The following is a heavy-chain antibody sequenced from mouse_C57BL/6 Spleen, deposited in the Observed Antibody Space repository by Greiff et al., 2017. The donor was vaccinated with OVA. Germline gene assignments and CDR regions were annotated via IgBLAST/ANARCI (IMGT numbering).Heavy chain of an antibody. CDR3: ARGGYGNYVGYFDV. J-gene: IGHJ1*03. Sequence: VQLQESGPELVKPGASVKISCKASGYTFTDYYINWVKQRPGQGLEWIGWIFPGSGSTYYNEKFKGKATLTVDKSSSTAYMLLSSLTSEDSAVYFCARGGYGNYVGYFDVWGTGTTVTVSS. D-gene: IGHD2-1*01. V-gene: IGHV1-75*01. CDR2: IFPGSGST. CDR1: GYTFTDYY.